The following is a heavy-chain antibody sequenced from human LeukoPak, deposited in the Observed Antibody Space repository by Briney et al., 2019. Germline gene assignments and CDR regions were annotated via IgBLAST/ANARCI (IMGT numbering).Heavy chain of an antibody. D-gene: IGHD3-16*01. J-gene: IGHJ4*02. V-gene: IGHV4-30-4*08. CDR1: GGSVSSSSYY. CDR3: ARKRGTELDY. CDR2: IYYSGST. Sequence: PSETLSLTCTVSGGSVSSSSYYWGWIRQPPGKGLEWIGYIYYSGSTYYNPSLKSRVTISVDTSKNQFSLKLSSVTAADTAVYYCARKRGTELDYWGQGTLVTVSS.